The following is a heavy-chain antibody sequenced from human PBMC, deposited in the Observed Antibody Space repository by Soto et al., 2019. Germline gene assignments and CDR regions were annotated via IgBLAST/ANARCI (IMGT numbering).Heavy chain of an antibody. J-gene: IGHJ6*02. Sequence: PLESLQLSCKGSGDSFISYWIILVGQMPGKGLEWMGRIDPSDSYTNYSPSFQGHVTISADKSISTAYLQWSSLKATDTAMYYCARRTVLRYFDWLGSDYYYGMDVWGQGTTVTVSS. D-gene: IGHD3-9*01. CDR2: IDPSDSYT. CDR3: ARRTVLRYFDWLGSDYYYGMDV. CDR1: GDSFISYW. V-gene: IGHV5-10-1*01.